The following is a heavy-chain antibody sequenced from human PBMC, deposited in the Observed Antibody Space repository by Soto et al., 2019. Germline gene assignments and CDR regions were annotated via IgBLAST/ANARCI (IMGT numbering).Heavy chain of an antibody. CDR1: GFTFSSYA. D-gene: IGHD5-18*01. Sequence: PGGSLRLSCAASGFTFSSYAMSWVRQAPGKGLEWVSAISGSGDSTYDADSVKGRFTISRDNSKNTLYLQMNSLRAEDTAVYYCAKGIYSYTYNGFDYWSQGNLVTVSS. CDR2: ISGSGDST. CDR3: AKGIYSYTYNGFDY. J-gene: IGHJ4*02. V-gene: IGHV3-23*01.